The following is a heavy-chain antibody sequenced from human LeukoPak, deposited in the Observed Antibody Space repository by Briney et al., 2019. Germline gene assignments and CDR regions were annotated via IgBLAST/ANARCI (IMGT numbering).Heavy chain of an antibody. Sequence: SETLSLTCTVSGYSISSGYYWSWIRQPAGKGLEWIGRIYTSGSTNYNPSLKSRVTMSVDTSKDQFSLKLSSVTAADTAVYYCARDYWSGYYLNWFDPWGQGTLVTVSS. CDR2: IYTSGST. V-gene: IGHV4-4*07. J-gene: IGHJ5*02. D-gene: IGHD3-3*01. CDR3: ARDYWSGYYLNWFDP. CDR1: GYSISSGYY.